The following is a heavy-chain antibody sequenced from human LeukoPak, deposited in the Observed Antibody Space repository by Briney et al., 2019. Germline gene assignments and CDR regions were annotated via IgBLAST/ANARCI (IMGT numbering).Heavy chain of an antibody. Sequence: SETLSLTCTVSGGSISSYYWSWLRQPPGKGLEWMGYIYYSGSTNYNPSLKSRVTISVDTSKNQSSLKLSSVTAADTAVYYCAKIPQVAIFSVPNFDYWGQGTLVTVSS. CDR3: AKIPQVAIFSVPNFDY. V-gene: IGHV4-59*03. J-gene: IGHJ4*02. D-gene: IGHD3-3*01. CDR2: IYYSGST. CDR1: GGSISSYY.